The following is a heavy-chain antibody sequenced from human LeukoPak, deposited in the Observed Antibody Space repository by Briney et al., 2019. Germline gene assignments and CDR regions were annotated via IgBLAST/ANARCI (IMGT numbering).Heavy chain of an antibody. CDR1: GFTFSSYG. V-gene: IGHV3-33*01. J-gene: IGHJ4*02. CDR2: IWYDGSNK. D-gene: IGHD5-18*01. Sequence: PGGSLRLSCAASGFTFSSYGMHWVRQVPGKGLEWVAVIWYDGSNKYYADSVKGRFTISRDNSKNTLYLQMNSLRAEDTAVYYCARGYSYGSYYFDYWGQGTLVTVS. CDR3: ARGYSYGSYYFDY.